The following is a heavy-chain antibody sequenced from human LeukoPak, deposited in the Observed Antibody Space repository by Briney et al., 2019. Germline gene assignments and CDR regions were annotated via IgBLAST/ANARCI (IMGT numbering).Heavy chain of an antibody. J-gene: IGHJ3*02. V-gene: IGHV4-34*01. D-gene: IGHD3-16*01. CDR3: ARGQITHDAFDI. Sequence: SETLSLTCAVYGGSSSGYYWSWIRQPPGKGLEWIGEINHSGSTNYNPSLKSRVTISVDTSKNQFSLKLSSVTAADTAVYYCARGQITHDAFDIWGQGTMVTVSS. CDR1: GGSSSGYY. CDR2: INHSGST.